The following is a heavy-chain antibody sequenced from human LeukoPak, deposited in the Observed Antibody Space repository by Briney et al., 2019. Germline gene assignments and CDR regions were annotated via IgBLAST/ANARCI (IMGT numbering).Heavy chain of an antibody. CDR3: ARVRSYGYDHFDY. V-gene: IGHV4-31*03. CDR2: IYYSGST. Sequence: SETLSLTCTVSGGSISSGGYYWSWIHQHPGKGLEWIGYIYYSGSTYYNPSLKSRVTISVDTSKNQFSLELSSVTATDTAVYYCARVRSYGYDHFDYWGQGTLVTVSS. CDR1: GGSISSGGYY. D-gene: IGHD5-18*01. J-gene: IGHJ4*02.